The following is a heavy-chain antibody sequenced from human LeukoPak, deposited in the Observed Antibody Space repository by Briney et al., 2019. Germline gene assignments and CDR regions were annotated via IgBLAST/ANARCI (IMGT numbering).Heavy chain of an antibody. D-gene: IGHD2-2*01. Sequence: GGSLRLSCAASGFTFDDYAMHWVRQAPGKGLEWVSGISWNSGSIGYADSVKGRFTISRDNAKNSLYPQMNSLRAEDTALYYCAKGRDKYQLLSKNWFDPWGQGTLVTVSS. V-gene: IGHV3-9*01. CDR3: AKGRDKYQLLSKNWFDP. J-gene: IGHJ5*02. CDR1: GFTFDDYA. CDR2: ISWNSGSI.